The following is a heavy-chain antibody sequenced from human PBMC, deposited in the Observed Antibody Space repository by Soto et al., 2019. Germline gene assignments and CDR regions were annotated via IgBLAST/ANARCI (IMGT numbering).Heavy chain of an antibody. CDR3: AKGGRQWLVTSDFNY. CDR2: VSHDGRNT. D-gene: IGHD6-19*01. V-gene: IGHV3-30*18. Sequence: VQLVESGGGVVQPGRSLRLSCAASGFTFSDYAMHWVRQAPGKGLEWVAVVSHDGRNTHYADSVKGRFTISRDSSETTVSPEMTSLRAEDTAVYYCAKGGRQWLVTSDFNYWGQGALVTVSS. CDR1: GFTFSDYA. J-gene: IGHJ4*02.